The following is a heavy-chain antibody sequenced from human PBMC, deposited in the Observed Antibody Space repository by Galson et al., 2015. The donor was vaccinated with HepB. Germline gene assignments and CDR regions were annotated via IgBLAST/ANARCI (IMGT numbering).Heavy chain of an antibody. CDR3: ARGGLVWFGDLSPDY. J-gene: IGHJ4*02. V-gene: IGHV4-30-4*01. CDR1: GGSISSGDYY. D-gene: IGHD3-10*01. Sequence: TLSLTCTVSGGSISSGDYYWSWIRQPPGKGLEWIGYIYYSGSTYYNPSLKSRVTISVDTSKNQFSLKLSSVTAADTAVYYCARGGLVWFGDLSPDYWGQGTLVTVSS. CDR2: IYYSGST.